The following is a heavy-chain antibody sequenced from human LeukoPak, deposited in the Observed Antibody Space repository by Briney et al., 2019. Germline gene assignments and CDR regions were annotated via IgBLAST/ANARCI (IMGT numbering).Heavy chain of an antibody. CDR1: GGTFSSYA. D-gene: IGHD6-13*01. J-gene: IGHJ6*03. Sequence: SVKVSCKASGGTFSSYAINWVRQAPGQGLECRGGVIPIFGTANYALKFQARVTITADKSTSTAYMELSSLRSEDTAVYYCARESSSSWYLSRYYYYYMDAWGKGTTVTVSS. CDR2: VIPIFGTA. V-gene: IGHV1-69*06. CDR3: ARESSSSWYLSRYYYYYMDA.